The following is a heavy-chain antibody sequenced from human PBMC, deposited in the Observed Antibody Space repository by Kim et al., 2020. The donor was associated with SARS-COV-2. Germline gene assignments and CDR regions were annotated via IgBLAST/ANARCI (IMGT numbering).Heavy chain of an antibody. CDR1: GYTFSDFG. V-gene: IGHV1-18*01. CDR3: ARGPISSTGRLDY. CDR2: ISTYNGNT. J-gene: IGHJ4*02. Sequence: ASVKVSCKTSGYTFSDFGITWVRQVPGQGLEWMGWISTYNGNTNYVQKLQGRLTMAADTSTSTSYMELSSLTSDDTAVYFCARGPISSTGRLDYWGQGTLVTVSS. D-gene: IGHD2-15*01.